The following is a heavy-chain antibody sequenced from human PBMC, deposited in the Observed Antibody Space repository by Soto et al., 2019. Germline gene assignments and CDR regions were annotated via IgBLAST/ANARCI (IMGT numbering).Heavy chain of an antibody. CDR3: ARFEVRGSSGPGGMDV. D-gene: IGHD6-19*01. Sequence: GESLRISCKGSGYIFTSYLISWVREMPGKGLEWMGRIDPSDSYTNYSPSFQGHVTISADKSISTAYLQWSSLKASDTAMYYCARFEVRGSSGPGGMDVWGQGTTVTVSS. CDR2: IDPSDSYT. V-gene: IGHV5-10-1*01. J-gene: IGHJ6*02. CDR1: GYIFTSYL.